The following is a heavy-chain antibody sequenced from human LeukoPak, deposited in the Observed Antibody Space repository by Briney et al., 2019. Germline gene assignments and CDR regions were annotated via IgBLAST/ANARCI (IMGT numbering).Heavy chain of an antibody. CDR2: TDTSGNYI. V-gene: IGHV3-21*01. CDR1: GFTFSSYS. Sequence: GGSLRLSCAASGFTFSSYSMNWVRQAPGKGLEWVSFTDTSGNYIYYGDSVKGRFTISRDNAKNLVFLQMNGLRAEDTAVYYCARGRSITLLRGVAMSDGFDIWGQGAMVAVSS. J-gene: IGHJ3*02. D-gene: IGHD3-10*01. CDR3: ARGRSITLLRGVAMSDGFDI.